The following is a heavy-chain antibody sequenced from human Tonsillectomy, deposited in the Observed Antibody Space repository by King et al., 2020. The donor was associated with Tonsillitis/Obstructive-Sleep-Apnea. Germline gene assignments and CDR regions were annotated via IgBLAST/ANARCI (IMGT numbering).Heavy chain of an antibody. CDR3: TTGVGYGDYLDY. J-gene: IGHJ4*02. Sequence: VQLVESGGGLVKPGRSLRLSCAASGFTFSNAWMSWVRQAPGKGLEWVGRIKSKTDGGTTDYAAPVKGRFTISRDDSKNTLYLQMNSLKTEDTAVYYCTTGVGYGDYLDYWGQGTLVTVSS. D-gene: IGHD4-17*01. CDR2: IKSKTDGGTT. CDR1: GFTFSNAW. V-gene: IGHV3-15*01.